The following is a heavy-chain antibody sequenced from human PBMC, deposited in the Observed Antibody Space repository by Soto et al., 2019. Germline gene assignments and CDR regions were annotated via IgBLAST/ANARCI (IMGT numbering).Heavy chain of an antibody. CDR2: INPSGGST. Sequence: ASVKGSCKGAGYTFSSYYRHWGRQAPGQGLEWMGIINPSGGSTSYAQKFQGRVTMTRDTSTSTIYMELSSLRSEDTAVYYCARFNSASSHYYYGMDVWGQGTTVTVSS. D-gene: IGHD6-13*01. CDR3: ARFNSASSHYYYGMDV. V-gene: IGHV1-46*01. J-gene: IGHJ6*02. CDR1: GYTFSSYY.